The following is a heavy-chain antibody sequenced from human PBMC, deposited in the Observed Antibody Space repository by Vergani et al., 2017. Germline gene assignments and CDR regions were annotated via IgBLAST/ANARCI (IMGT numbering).Heavy chain of an antibody. D-gene: IGHD4-23*01. CDR3: ARGTRTTVVPFDY. J-gene: IGHJ4*02. CDR2: IRQDGSEK. Sequence: EVQLVESGGGLVQPGGSLRLSCAASGITFSEYWMSWVRQAPGKGLEGVANIRQDGSEKYYVDSVKVLFTVSRDNAKNSLYLQMNSLRAEDAAVYYCARGTRTTVVPFDYWGQGTLVIVSS. V-gene: IGHV3-7*03. CDR1: GITFSEYW.